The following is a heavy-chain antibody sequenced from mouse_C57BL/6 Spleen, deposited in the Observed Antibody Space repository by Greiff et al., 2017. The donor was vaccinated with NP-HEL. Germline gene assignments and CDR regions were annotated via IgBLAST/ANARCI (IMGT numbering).Heavy chain of an antibody. V-gene: IGHV5-9*01. CDR3: ARQGLRSYYAMDY. Sequence: EVKLMESGGGLVKPGGSLKLSCAASGFTFSSYTMSWVRQTPETRLEWVATISGGGGNTYYPDNVKGRFTIARDNAKNTLYLQMSSLRSEDTALYYCARQGLRSYYAMDYWGQGTSVTVSS. J-gene: IGHJ4*01. CDR2: ISGGGGNT. CDR1: GFTFSSYT. D-gene: IGHD1-1*01.